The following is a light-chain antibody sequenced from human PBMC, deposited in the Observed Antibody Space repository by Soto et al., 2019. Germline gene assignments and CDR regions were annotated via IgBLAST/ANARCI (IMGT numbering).Light chain of an antibody. CDR3: QSYDSGLSGHVV. CDR2: GNT. Sequence: QSVLTQPPSVSGAPGQKATISCTGSSSNIGAGYDVQWYQQLPRTAPKLLIYGNTNRPSGVPDRFSGSKSATSASLAITGLQAEDEADYYCQSYDSGLSGHVVFGGGTKLTVL. CDR1: SSNIGAGYD. J-gene: IGLJ2*01. V-gene: IGLV1-40*01.